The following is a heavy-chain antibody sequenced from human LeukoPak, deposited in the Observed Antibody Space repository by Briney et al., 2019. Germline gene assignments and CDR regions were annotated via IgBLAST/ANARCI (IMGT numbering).Heavy chain of an antibody. V-gene: IGHV4-34*01. D-gene: IGHD3/OR15-3a*01. CDR1: GGSFSGYY. CDR2: INHSGST. CDR3: ARGGLGLGPGFDY. J-gene: IGHJ4*02. Sequence: SETLSLTCAVYGGSFSGYYWSWIRQPPGKGLEWIGEINHSGSTNYNPSLKSRVTTSVDTSKNQFSLKLSSVTAADTAVYYCARGGLGLGPGFDYWGQGTLVTVSS.